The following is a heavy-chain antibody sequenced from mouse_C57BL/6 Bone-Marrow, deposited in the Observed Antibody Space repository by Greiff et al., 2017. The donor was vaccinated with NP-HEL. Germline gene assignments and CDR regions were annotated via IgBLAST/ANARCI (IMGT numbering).Heavy chain of an antibody. Sequence: EVQLQQSGPVLVKPGASVKMSCKASGYTFTDYYMNWVKQSHGKSLEWIGVINPYNGGTSYNQKFKGKATLTVDKSSSTAYMELNSLTSEDSAVYYCARLPWDQDFDDWGQGTTLTVSS. CDR1: GYTFTDYY. D-gene: IGHD4-1*01. CDR3: ARLPWDQDFDD. V-gene: IGHV1-19*01. J-gene: IGHJ2*01. CDR2: INPYNGGT.